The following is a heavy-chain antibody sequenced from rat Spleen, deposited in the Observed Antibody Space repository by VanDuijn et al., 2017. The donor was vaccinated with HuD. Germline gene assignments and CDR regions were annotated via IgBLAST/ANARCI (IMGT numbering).Heavy chain of an antibody. CDR3: AKEYWGYFDY. D-gene: IGHD4-2*01. Sequence: EVQLMESGGGLVQPGRSLKLSCAASGFTYSNYVMAWVRQAPTKGLEWVASISTGGGNTYYRDSVKGRFTISRDNAKNTLYLQMDSLRSEDTATYYGAKEYWGYFDYWGQGVMVTVSS. CDR1: GFTYSNYV. CDR2: ISTGGGNT. J-gene: IGHJ2*01. V-gene: IGHV5S13*01.